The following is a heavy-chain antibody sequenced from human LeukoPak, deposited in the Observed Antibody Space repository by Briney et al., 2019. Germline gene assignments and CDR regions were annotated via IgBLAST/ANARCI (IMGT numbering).Heavy chain of an antibody. CDR3: AAPNSSSWYGGRYYFDY. CDR1: GFTFSSYW. CDR2: INSDGSST. V-gene: IGHV3-74*01. Sequence: GGSLRLSCAASGFTFSSYWMHWVRQAPGKGLVWVSRINSDGSSTSYADSVKGRFTISRDNAKNTLYLQMNSLRAEDTAVYYCAAPNSSSWYGGRYYFDYWGQGTLVTVSS. D-gene: IGHD6-13*01. J-gene: IGHJ4*02.